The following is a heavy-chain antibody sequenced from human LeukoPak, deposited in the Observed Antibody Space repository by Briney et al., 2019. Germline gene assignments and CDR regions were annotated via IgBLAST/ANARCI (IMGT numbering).Heavy chain of an antibody. J-gene: IGHJ4*02. Sequence: PGGSLRLSCAASGFTFSSYAMHWVRQAPGKGLEWVAVVSFDSDNKYYAASVKDRFTISRDNSQNTLYLQLNSLRAEDTAVYYCARDWTLNYWGQGTLVTVSS. CDR3: ARDWTLNY. D-gene: IGHD3/OR15-3a*01. CDR2: VSFDSDNK. CDR1: GFTFSSYA. V-gene: IGHV3-30-3*01.